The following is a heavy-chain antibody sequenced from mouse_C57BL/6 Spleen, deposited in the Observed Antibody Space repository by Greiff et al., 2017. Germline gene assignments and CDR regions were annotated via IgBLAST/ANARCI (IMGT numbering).Heavy chain of an antibody. CDR2: INPGSGGT. CDR3: ARSGLDAMDY. Sequence: QVQLQQSGAELVRPGTSVKVSCKASGYAFTNYLIEWVKQSPGQGLEWIGVINPGSGGTKYNEKFKGKATLTADKSSSTAYMQLSSLTSEDSAVYFCARSGLDAMDYRGQGTSVNGSS. CDR1: GYAFTNYL. J-gene: IGHJ4*01. D-gene: IGHD3-3*01. V-gene: IGHV1-54*01.